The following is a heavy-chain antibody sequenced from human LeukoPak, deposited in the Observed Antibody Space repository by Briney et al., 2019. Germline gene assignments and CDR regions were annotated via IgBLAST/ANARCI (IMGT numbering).Heavy chain of an antibody. CDR3: AKAAHYDFWIGYEY. J-gene: IGHJ4*02. CDR1: GFTFSGYG. Sequence: GGSLRLSWAASGFTFSGYGMHWVRQAPGKGLEWVTFIRYDGSNKYYTDSVKARFTISRDNSKNTLYLQMNSLRAEDTAVYYCAKAAHYDFWIGYEYWGQGTVVTVSS. D-gene: IGHD3-3*01. V-gene: IGHV3-30*02. CDR2: IRYDGSNK.